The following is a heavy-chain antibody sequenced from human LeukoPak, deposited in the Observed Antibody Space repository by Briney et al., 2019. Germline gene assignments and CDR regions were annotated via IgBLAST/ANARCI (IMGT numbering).Heavy chain of an antibody. J-gene: IGHJ2*01. D-gene: IGHD1-26*01. V-gene: IGHV3-11*04. CDR3: ARWLVVRATYPYH. CDR2: ISSSGGTI. CDR1: GFIFSDYY. Sequence: GGSLRLSCAAAGFIFSDYYMSWIRQAPGKGLEWVSYISSSGGTIYYADSVKGRFTISRDNAKNSLYLQLNSLRAEDTAVYYWARWLVVRATYPYHGGRGPRVPVPS.